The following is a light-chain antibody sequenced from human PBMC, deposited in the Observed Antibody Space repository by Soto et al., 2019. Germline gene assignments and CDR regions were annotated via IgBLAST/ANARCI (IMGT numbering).Light chain of an antibody. Sequence: DVAMSLPPLSLPATLGQPASISCRSSPSLVHSAGNTYLNWFQQRPGQSPRRLIYKVSNRDSGVPDRFSGSGSGTDFTLKIIRVEAEDGVLYKSVQSVLWLWTFGEGTKVDI. J-gene: IGKJ1*01. V-gene: IGKV2-30*02. CDR3: VQSVLWLWT. CDR2: KVS. CDR1: PSLVHSAGNTY.